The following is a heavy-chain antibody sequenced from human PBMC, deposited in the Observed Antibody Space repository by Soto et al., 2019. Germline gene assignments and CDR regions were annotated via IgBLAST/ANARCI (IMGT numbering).Heavy chain of an antibody. CDR1: GYAFTSYY. V-gene: IGHV1-46*01. D-gene: IGHD2-15*01. Sequence: GGSVKVSFKACGYAFTSYYMHLVRQAPGQGLEWMGIINPSGGSTSYSHKFQGRVTMTRYTSTGTVYMELSSLRSEDTAVYYCARAQCSGGSCYYHYGMDVWGQGTTVTVSS. J-gene: IGHJ6*02. CDR2: INPSGGST. CDR3: ARAQCSGGSCYYHYGMDV.